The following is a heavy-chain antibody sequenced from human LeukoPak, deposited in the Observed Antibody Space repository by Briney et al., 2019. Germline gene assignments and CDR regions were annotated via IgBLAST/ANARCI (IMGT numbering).Heavy chain of an antibody. Sequence: PSETLSLTCTVSGGSISSSSYYWGWIRQPPGKGLEWIGSIYYSGSTYYNPSLKSRVTISVDTSKNQFSLKLSSVTAADTAVYYCARPRSGGFIDYWGQGTLVTVSS. D-gene: IGHD6-19*01. CDR2: IYYSGST. V-gene: IGHV4-39*01. CDR1: GGSISSSSYY. J-gene: IGHJ4*02. CDR3: ARPRSGGFIDY.